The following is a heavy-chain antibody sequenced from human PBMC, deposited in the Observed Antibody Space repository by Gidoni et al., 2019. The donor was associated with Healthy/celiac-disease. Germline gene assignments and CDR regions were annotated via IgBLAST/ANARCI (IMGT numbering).Heavy chain of an antibody. J-gene: IGHJ3*02. CDR2: IAYDGSNK. Sequence: QVQPVESGGGVVQPGRSLRRSCGACGFTLSSYGMHWVRQAPGKGLEWVAVIAYDGSNKNYADSVKSRFTISRDNSKNTLYLQMNSLRAEDTAVYYCAKGDVEYAFDIWGQGTMVTVSS. CDR1: GFTLSSYG. D-gene: IGHD3-3*01. CDR3: AKGDVEYAFDI. V-gene: IGHV3-30*18.